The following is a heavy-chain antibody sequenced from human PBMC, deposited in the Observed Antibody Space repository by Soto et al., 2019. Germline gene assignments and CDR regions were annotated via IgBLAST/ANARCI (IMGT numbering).Heavy chain of an antibody. CDR3: EGDALAIVTTIGNAFDN. J-gene: IGHJ3*02. Sequence: QVQLVESGGGVVQPGRSLRLSCAASGFTFSNYAMHWVRQAPGKGLEWVALISNDGSNKYYADSVKGRFTISRDNSKNPVNRQMSGAIAEDKGMYYCEGDALAIVTTIGNAFDNWGQGTMVTGPS. V-gene: IGHV3-30-3*01. CDR1: GFTFSNYA. D-gene: IGHD2-21*01. CDR2: ISNDGSNK.